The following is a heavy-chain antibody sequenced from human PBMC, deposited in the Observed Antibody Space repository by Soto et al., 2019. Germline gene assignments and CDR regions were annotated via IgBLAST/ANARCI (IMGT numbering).Heavy chain of an antibody. Sequence: PSETLSLTCTVSGGSIGSYHWSWVRQPPGKGLEWIASVYYTGTTNYNPSLGSRVTISIDAPENQISLKLTSVTAADTAFYYCASDPVLTGMFDLWGQGTLVTVSS. CDR1: GGSIGSYH. CDR2: VYYTGTT. V-gene: IGHV4-59*01. CDR3: ASDPVLTGMFDL. D-gene: IGHD3-16*01. J-gene: IGHJ5*02.